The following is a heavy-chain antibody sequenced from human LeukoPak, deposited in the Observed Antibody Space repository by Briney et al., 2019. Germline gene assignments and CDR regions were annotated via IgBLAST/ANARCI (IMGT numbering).Heavy chain of an antibody. J-gene: IGHJ4*02. CDR3: AKDADIVLMVYAIGPYFDY. V-gene: IGHV3-9*01. CDR2: ISWNSGSI. Sequence: SLRLSCAASGFTFDDYAMHWVRQAPGKGLEWVSGISWNSGSIGYADSVKGRFTISRDNAKNSLYLQMNSLRAEDTAVYYCAKDADIVLMVYAIGPYFDYWGQGTLVTVSS. D-gene: IGHD2-8*01. CDR1: GFTFDDYA.